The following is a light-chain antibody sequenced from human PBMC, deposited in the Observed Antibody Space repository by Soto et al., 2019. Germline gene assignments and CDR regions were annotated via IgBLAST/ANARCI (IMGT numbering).Light chain of an antibody. J-gene: IGKJ2*01. V-gene: IGKV3-15*01. CDR1: QSVSSN. CDR3: QQYNNWRYT. CDR2: GAF. Sequence: EIVMTQSPATLSVSPGETATLSCRASQSVSSNLAWYQQKPGQAPRLLIYGAFTRATGIAAWFSGSGSGTEFTLTINSLQSEDFAVYYCQQYNNWRYTFGQGTKLEIK.